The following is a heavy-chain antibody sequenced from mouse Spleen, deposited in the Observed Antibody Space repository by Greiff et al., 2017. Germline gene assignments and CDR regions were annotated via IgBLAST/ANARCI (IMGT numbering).Heavy chain of an antibody. CDR2: IYPGSGST. J-gene: IGHJ3*01. CDR1: GYTFTSYW. CDR3: ARRGDSSGYSAWFAY. V-gene: IGHV1-55*01. Sequence: QVQLQQPGAELVKPGASVKMSCKASGYTFTSYWITWVKQRPGQGLEWIGDIYPGSGSTNYNEKFKSKATLTVDTSSSTAYMQLSSLTSEDSAVYYCARRGDSSGYSAWFAYWGQGTLVTVSA. D-gene: IGHD3-2*01.